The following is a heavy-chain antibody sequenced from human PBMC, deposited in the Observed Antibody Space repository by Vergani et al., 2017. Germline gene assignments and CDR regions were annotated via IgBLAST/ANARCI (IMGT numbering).Heavy chain of an antibody. CDR3: AKAAMAFYYYYYMDV. D-gene: IGHD5-18*01. CDR2: ISYDGSNK. V-gene: IGHV3-30*18. CDR1: GFTFSSYG. J-gene: IGHJ6*03. Sequence: QVQLVESGGGVVQPGRSLRLSCAASGFTFSSYGMHWVRQAPGKGLEWVAVISYDGSNKYYANSVKGRFTISRDNSKNTRYLQMNSLRAEDTAVYYCAKAAMAFYYYYYMDVWGKGTTVTVSS.